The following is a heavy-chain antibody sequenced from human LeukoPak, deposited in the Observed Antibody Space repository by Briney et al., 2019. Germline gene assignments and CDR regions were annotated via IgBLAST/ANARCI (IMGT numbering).Heavy chain of an antibody. V-gene: IGHV4-34*01. CDR3: AREVRPAYWYFDL. CDR2: INHSGST. CDR1: GGSFSGYY. D-gene: IGHD1-1*01. Sequence: SETLSLTCAVYGGSFSGYYWSWIRQPPGKGLEWIGEINHSGSTNYNPSLKRRVTISVDTSKNQFSLKLSSVTAADTAVYYCAREVRPAYWYFDLWGRGTLVTVSS. J-gene: IGHJ2*01.